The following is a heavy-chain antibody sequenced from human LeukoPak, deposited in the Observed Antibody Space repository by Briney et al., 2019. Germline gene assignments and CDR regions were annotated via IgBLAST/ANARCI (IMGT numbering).Heavy chain of an antibody. CDR1: GFTFSNYG. D-gene: IGHD6-13*01. Sequence: PGGSLRLSCAASGFTFSNYGMHWVRQAPGKGLEWVAFIRYDGSDKYYVDSVKGRFTISRDNSKNTLYLQMNSLRAEDTAVYYCAKPLAAAGRDYFDYWGQGTLVTVSS. CDR2: IRYDGSDK. J-gene: IGHJ4*02. V-gene: IGHV3-30*02. CDR3: AKPLAAAGRDYFDY.